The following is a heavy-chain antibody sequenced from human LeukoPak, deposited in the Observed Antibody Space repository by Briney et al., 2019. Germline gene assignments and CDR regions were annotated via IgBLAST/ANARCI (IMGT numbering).Heavy chain of an antibody. V-gene: IGHV4-59*01. CDR2: IYYTGRT. Sequence: SETLSLTCTVSGGSISNYYWSWLRQPPGKGLEWFGYIYYTGRTDYNPSLKSRVSISVDTSKNHFSLKLSSVTAADTAVYYCARGPQGYFDYWGQGTLVTVSS. CDR1: GGSISNYY. J-gene: IGHJ4*02. CDR3: ARGPQGYFDY.